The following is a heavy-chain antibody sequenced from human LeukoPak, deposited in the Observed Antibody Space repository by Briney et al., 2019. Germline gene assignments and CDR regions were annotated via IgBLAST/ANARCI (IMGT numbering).Heavy chain of an antibody. CDR1: GFTFDDHA. Sequence: PGGSLRLSCAASGFTFDDHAMHWVRQAPGKGLEWVSGINWSSGSTGYADSVKGRFTISRDNAKNSLYLQMNSLRVEDTALYYCAKDISAYYYGSGTSPDYWGQGTLVTVSS. CDR2: INWSSGST. J-gene: IGHJ4*02. V-gene: IGHV3-9*01. CDR3: AKDISAYYYGSGTSPDY. D-gene: IGHD3-10*01.